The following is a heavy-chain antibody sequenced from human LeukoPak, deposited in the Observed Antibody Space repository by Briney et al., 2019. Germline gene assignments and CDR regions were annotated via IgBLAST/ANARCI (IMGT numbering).Heavy chain of an antibody. CDR2: ISSSSSTI. D-gene: IGHD3-9*01. V-gene: IGHV3-48*02. Sequence: PGGSLRLSCAASGFTFSSYSMNWVRQAPGKGLEWVSYISSSSSTIYYADSVKGRFTISRDNAKNSLYLQMNSLRDEDTAVYYCARDSTHCDILTGWDYYGMDVWGQGTTVTVSS. J-gene: IGHJ6*02. CDR1: GFTFSSYS. CDR3: ARDSTHCDILTGWDYYGMDV.